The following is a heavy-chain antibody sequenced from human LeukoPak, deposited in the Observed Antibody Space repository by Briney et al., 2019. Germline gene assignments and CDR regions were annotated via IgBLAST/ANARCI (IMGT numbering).Heavy chain of an antibody. D-gene: IGHD2-2*01. Sequence: ASVKVSCKASGYTFTTFDINWVRQATGQGLEWMGWMNPNSGNTGYAQRFQGRVTMTRNTSISTAYMELSSLRSEDTAVYYCARAEGLLLSALYFDYWGQGTLVTVSS. J-gene: IGHJ4*02. V-gene: IGHV1-8*02. CDR1: GYTFTTFD. CDR2: MNPNSGNT. CDR3: ARAEGLLLSALYFDY.